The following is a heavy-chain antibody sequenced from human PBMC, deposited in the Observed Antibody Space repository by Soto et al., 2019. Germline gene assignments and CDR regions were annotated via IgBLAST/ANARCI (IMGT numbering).Heavy chain of an antibody. Sequence: GPLRLSCAASSFTFSSYAMSWARQAPGRWLEWVSAISGSGGRTYYAESVKGRFTISRDNSKNTLYLKMNSLKAEDTAVYYCAKDREWLVTKQVDYFDYWGQGTLVTVSS. J-gene: IGHJ4*02. CDR1: SFTFSSYA. CDR3: AKDREWLVTKQVDYFDY. D-gene: IGHD6-19*01. CDR2: ISGSGGRT. V-gene: IGHV3-23*01.